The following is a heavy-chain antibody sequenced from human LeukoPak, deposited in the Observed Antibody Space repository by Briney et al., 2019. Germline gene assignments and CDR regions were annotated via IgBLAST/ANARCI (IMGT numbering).Heavy chain of an antibody. J-gene: IGHJ4*02. CDR2: INHSGST. CDR1: GGSFSGYY. D-gene: IGHD5-18*01. Sequence: SETLSLTCAVYGGSFSGYYWSWIRQPPGKGLEWIGEINHSGSTYYNPSLKSRVTISVDTSKNQFSLKLSSVTAADTAVYYCARTGYSYGCFDYWGQGTLVTVSS. CDR3: ARTGYSYGCFDY. V-gene: IGHV4-34*01.